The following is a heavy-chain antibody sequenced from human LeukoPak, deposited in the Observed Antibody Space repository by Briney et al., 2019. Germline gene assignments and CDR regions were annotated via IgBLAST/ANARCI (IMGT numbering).Heavy chain of an antibody. J-gene: IGHJ3*01. V-gene: IGHV4-31*03. CDR3: ARVEDTAMALDAFDV. CDR1: GGYISSGGCY. Sequence: TLSLTCTVFGGYISSGGCYWSWPRPHPGKGLEWIGYIYYSRSTYYNPSLKSRVTISVDTSKNQFSLKLSSVTAADTAVYYCARVEDTAMALDAFDVWGQGTMVTVSS. D-gene: IGHD5-18*01. CDR2: IYYSRST.